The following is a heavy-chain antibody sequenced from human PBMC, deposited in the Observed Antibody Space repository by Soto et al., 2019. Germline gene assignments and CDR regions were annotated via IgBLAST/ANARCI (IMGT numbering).Heavy chain of an antibody. CDR1: GFTFSSYS. V-gene: IGHV3-48*02. CDR2: ISSSSSTI. J-gene: IGHJ6*02. Sequence: GSLRLSCAASGFTFSSYSMNWVRQAPGKGLEWVSYISSSSSTIYYADSVKGRFTISRDNAKNSLYLQMNSLRDEDTAVYYCARIKGPYCTNGVCYAQVDYYYGMDVWGQGTTVTVSS. D-gene: IGHD2-8*01. CDR3: ARIKGPYCTNGVCYAQVDYYYGMDV.